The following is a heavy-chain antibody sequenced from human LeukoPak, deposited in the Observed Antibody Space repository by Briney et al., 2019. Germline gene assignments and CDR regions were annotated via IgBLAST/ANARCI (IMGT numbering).Heavy chain of an antibody. CDR2: IKQDGSEK. D-gene: IGHD2-2*01. CDR3: ARVEDSCAFDY. CDR1: GFTFSSYW. V-gene: IGHV3-7*01. J-gene: IGHJ4*02. Sequence: GGCLRLSCAASGFTFSSYWMSLVRQAPGKGLEWVANIKQDGSEKYYVDSVKGRFTISRDNAKNSLYLQMNSLRAEDTAVYYCARVEDSCAFDYWGQGTLVTVSS.